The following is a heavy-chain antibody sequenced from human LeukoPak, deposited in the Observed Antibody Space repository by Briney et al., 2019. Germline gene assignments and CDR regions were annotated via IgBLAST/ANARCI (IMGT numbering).Heavy chain of an antibody. Sequence: ASVKVSCKASGYRFTDYWIQWVRQAPGQGLEWMGWINTNTGGTVYAQKFQGRVTMTWDTSLTTSYMDLSRLTSDDTAVYYCARGGSFHEFDIWGQGTMVIVSS. CDR2: INTNTGGT. J-gene: IGHJ3*02. CDR3: ARGGSFHEFDI. CDR1: GYRFTDYW. D-gene: IGHD3-10*01. V-gene: IGHV1-2*02.